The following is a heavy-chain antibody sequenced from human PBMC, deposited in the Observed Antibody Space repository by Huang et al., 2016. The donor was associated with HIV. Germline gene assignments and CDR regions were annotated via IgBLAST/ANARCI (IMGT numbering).Heavy chain of an antibody. CDR3: ARRAVAGIYYYYYMDV. V-gene: IGHV3-30-3*01. Sequence: QVQLVESGGGVVQPGRSLRLSCAAFGFTFSNYAMRWVRQAPGKGVEWVAVIYYDGSNKYYTDSVKGRFTISRDNSKNALYLQMNSLRAEDTAVYYCARRAVAGIYYYYYMDVWGKGTTVTVSS. CDR2: IYYDGSNK. CDR1: GFTFSNYA. D-gene: IGHD6-19*01. J-gene: IGHJ6*03.